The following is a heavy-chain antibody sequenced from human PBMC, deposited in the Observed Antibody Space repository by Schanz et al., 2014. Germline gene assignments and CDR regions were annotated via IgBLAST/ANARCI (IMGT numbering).Heavy chain of an antibody. J-gene: IGHJ4*02. CDR3: AKDPSHGDYDYYFDY. CDR1: GFTLSNSD. D-gene: IGHD3-22*01. Sequence: EADLVESGGGLIQRGESLRLSCAASGFTLSNSDMHWVRQGTGKGLEWVSTIGYLGDTYYPDSVKGRFTISRDNSKNTLYLQMNSLRAEDTAVYYCAKDPSHGDYDYYFDYWGQGTLVTVSS. CDR2: IGYLGDT. V-gene: IGHV3-13*01.